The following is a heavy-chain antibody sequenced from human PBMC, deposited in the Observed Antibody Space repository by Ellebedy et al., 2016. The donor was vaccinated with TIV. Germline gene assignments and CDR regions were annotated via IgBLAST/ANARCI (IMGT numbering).Heavy chain of an antibody. CDR1: GFPFSTYA. J-gene: IGHJ4*02. CDR2: INGADDTT. Sequence: PGGSLRLSCVASGFPFSTYAMSWVRQAPGKGLEWVSSINGADDTTYYAASVEGRFTISSDDSKNTLFLQMNSLGAEDTAVYFCAKDAIVGATRDYFDYWGQGALVTVSS. V-gene: IGHV3-23*01. D-gene: IGHD1-26*01. CDR3: AKDAIVGATRDYFDY.